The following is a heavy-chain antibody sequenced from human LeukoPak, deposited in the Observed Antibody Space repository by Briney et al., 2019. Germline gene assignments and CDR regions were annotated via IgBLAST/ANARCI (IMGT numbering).Heavy chain of an antibody. V-gene: IGHV1-69*05. Sequence: SVKVSCKASGGTLSSYAISWVRQAPGQGLEWMGRIIPIFGTANYAQKFQGRVTITTDESTSTAYMELSSLRSEGTAVYYCAREGPYYDFWSGYHNWFDPWGQGTLVTVSS. J-gene: IGHJ5*02. CDR1: GGTLSSYA. CDR3: AREGPYYDFWSGYHNWFDP. D-gene: IGHD3-3*01. CDR2: IIPIFGTA.